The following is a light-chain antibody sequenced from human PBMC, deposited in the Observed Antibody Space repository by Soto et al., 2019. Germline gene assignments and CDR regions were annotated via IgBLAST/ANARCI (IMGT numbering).Light chain of an antibody. V-gene: IGKV1-39*01. CDR3: QQSYSSPIT. CDR1: QSINSY. Sequence: DIQMTQSPSSLSASVGDRVTITCRASQSINSYLNWYRQKPGKAPKLLIYAASSLQSGVPSRFSGRGSGTDFTLTISSLQPEDFATYYCQQSYSSPITFXQGTRMEIK. J-gene: IGKJ5*01. CDR2: AAS.